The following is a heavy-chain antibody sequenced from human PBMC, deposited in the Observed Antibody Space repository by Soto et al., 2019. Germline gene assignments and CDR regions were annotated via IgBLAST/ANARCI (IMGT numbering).Heavy chain of an antibody. Sequence: PGGSLRLSCAASGFTFSDYTINWVRQAPGKGLEWVSSISTSGDYIYYADSVRGRFSISRGDAKSSLYLQMNSLRAEDTAVYYCARDAAPWKQLFYFYYGMDVWGQGTTVTVS. D-gene: IGHD6-13*01. CDR2: ISTSGDYI. V-gene: IGHV3-21*01. CDR3: ARDAAPWKQLFYFYYGMDV. CDR1: GFTFSDYT. J-gene: IGHJ6*02.